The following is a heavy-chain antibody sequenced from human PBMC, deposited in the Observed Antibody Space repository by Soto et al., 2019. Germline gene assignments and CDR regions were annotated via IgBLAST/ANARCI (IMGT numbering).Heavy chain of an antibody. CDR2: ISAYNGNT. D-gene: IGHD2-2*01. V-gene: IGHV1-18*01. CDR1: GYTFTSYG. CDR3: ARLGYCSSTSCPPGYYYMDV. J-gene: IGHJ6*03. Sequence: ASVKVSCKASGYTFTSYGISWVRQAPGQGLEWKGWISAYNGNTNYAQKLQGRVTMTRNTSISTAYMELSSLRSEDTAVYYCARLGYCSSTSCPPGYYYMDVWGKGTTVTVSS.